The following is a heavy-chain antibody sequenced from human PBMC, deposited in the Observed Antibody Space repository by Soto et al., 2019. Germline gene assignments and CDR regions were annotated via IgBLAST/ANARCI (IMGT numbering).Heavy chain of an antibody. J-gene: IGHJ6*02. V-gene: IGHV1-69*13. Sequence: SVKVSCKASGGTFSSYAISWVRQAPGQGLEWMGGIIPIFGTANYAQKFQGRVTITADESTSTAYMELSSLRSEDTAVYYCAGRTILYGTSYYYRMDVWGQGTTVAVCS. CDR3: AGRTILYGTSYYYRMDV. CDR2: IIPIFGTA. D-gene: IGHD3-3*01. CDR1: GGTFSSYA.